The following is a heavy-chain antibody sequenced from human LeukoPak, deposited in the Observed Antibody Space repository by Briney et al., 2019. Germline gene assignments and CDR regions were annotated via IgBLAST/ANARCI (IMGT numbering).Heavy chain of an antibody. Sequence: TLSLTCTVSGGSISSGSYYWSWIRQPAGKGLEWIGRIYTSGSTNYNPSLKSRVTISVDTSKNQFSLKLSSVTAADTAVYYCARDRSAGYSYGYSYYYYMDVWGKGTTVTVSS. CDR3: ARDRSAGYSYGYSYYYYMDV. V-gene: IGHV4-61*02. CDR2: IYTSGST. D-gene: IGHD5-18*01. CDR1: GGSISSGSYY. J-gene: IGHJ6*03.